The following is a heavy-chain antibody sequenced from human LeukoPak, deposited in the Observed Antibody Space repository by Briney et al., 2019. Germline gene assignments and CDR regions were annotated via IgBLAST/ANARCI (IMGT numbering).Heavy chain of an antibody. Sequence: SVKVSCKASGGTFSSYAISWVRQAPGQGLEWMGRIIPVLGIANYAQKFQGRVTITADKSTSTAYMELSSLRSEDTAVYYCARTPNYYSSSWYYFDYWGQGTLVTVSS. V-gene: IGHV1-69*04. J-gene: IGHJ4*02. D-gene: IGHD6-13*01. CDR2: IIPVLGIA. CDR3: ARTPNYYSSSWYYFDY. CDR1: GGTFSSYA.